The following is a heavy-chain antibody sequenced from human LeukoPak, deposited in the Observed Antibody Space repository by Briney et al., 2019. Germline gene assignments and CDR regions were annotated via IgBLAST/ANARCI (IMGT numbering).Heavy chain of an antibody. D-gene: IGHD3-22*01. J-gene: IGHJ6*02. CDR3: ARGGGYHPYYHYYGMDV. CDR1: GGSISSYY. CDR2: IYYSGST. Sequence: SETLSLTCTVSGGSISSYYWSWIRQPPGKGLEWIGYIYYSGSTNYNPSLKSRVTISVDTSKNQFSLKLSSVTAADTAVYYCARGGGYHPYYHYYGMDVWGHGTTVTVSS. V-gene: IGHV4-59*01.